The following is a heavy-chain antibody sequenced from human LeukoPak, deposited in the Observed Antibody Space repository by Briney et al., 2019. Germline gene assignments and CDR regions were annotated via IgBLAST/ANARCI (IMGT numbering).Heavy chain of an antibody. J-gene: IGHJ6*02. CDR3: GARDYYYGMDV. CDR2: ISGSGGST. V-gene: IGHV3-23*01. CDR1: GFTFSSYA. Sequence: GGSLRLSCAASGFTFSSYALSWVRQAPGKGLEWVSAISGSGGSTYYADSVKGRFTISRDNSKNTLYLQMNSLRAEDTAVYYCGARDYYYGMDVWGQGTTVTVSS.